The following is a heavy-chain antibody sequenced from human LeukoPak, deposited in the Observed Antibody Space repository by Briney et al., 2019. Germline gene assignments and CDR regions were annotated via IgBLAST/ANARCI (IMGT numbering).Heavy chain of an antibody. V-gene: IGHV4-39*07. CDR1: GGSISISNYY. D-gene: IGHD1-26*01. J-gene: IGHJ5*02. CDR2: IYYSGST. CDR3: ASLSLVGAGWFDP. Sequence: PSETLSLTCTVSGGSISISNYYWGWIRQPPGKGLEWIGSIYYSGSTYYRPSLKSRVTISVDTSKNQFSLKLSSMTAADTAVYYCASLSLVGAGWFDPWGQGTLVTVSS.